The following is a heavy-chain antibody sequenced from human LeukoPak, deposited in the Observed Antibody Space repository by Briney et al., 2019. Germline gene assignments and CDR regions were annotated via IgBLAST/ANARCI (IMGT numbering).Heavy chain of an antibody. CDR3: ARVEDIDGMDV. CDR1: GGSISSYY. CDR2: IYYSGST. J-gene: IGHJ6*02. Sequence: SETLSLTCTVSGGSISSYYWSWIRQHPGKGLEWIGYIYYSGSTYYNPSLKSRVTISVDTSKSQFSLKLSSVTAADTAVYYCARVEDIDGMDVWGQGTTVTVSS. D-gene: IGHD2-15*01. V-gene: IGHV4-59*06.